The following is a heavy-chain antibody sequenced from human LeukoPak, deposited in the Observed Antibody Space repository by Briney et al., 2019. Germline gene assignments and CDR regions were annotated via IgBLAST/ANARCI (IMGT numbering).Heavy chain of an antibody. Sequence: GRSLRLSCAASGFSFSTYWMSWVRQAPGKGLEWVANIKQDGSEKYYADSVQGRFTISRDNAKNSLYLQMNSLRAEDTAVYYCTRVLYSSGWYGDHYWGQGALVTVSS. J-gene: IGHJ4*02. CDR3: TRVLYSSGWYGDHY. D-gene: IGHD6-19*01. V-gene: IGHV3-7*01. CDR1: GFSFSTYW. CDR2: IKQDGSEK.